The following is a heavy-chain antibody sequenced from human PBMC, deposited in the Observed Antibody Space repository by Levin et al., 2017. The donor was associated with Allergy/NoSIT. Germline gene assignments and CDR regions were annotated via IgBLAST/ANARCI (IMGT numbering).Heavy chain of an antibody. V-gene: IGHV1-8*01. CDR2: MNPNSGNT. Sequence: GESLKISCKASGYTFTSYDINWVRQATGQGLEWMGWMNPNSGNTGYAQKFQGRVTMTRNTSISTAYMELSSLRSEDTAVYYCARKIEQATVTYAYYYYGMDVWGQGTTVTVSS. CDR1: GYTFTSYD. J-gene: IGHJ6*02. D-gene: IGHD4-11*01. CDR3: ARKIEQATVTYAYYYYGMDV.